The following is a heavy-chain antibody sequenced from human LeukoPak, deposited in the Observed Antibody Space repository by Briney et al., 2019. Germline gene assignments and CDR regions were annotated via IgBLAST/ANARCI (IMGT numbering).Heavy chain of an antibody. Sequence: SETLSLTCTVSGGSISSYYWSWIRQPAGKGLEWIGYIYYSGSTNYNPSLKSRVTISVDTSKNQFSLKLSSVTAADTAVYYCARAVHRGYSSSWRRVPYFDYWGQGTLVTVSS. J-gene: IGHJ4*02. CDR1: GGSISSYY. CDR3: ARAVHRGYSSSWRRVPYFDY. CDR2: IYYSGST. V-gene: IGHV4-59*01. D-gene: IGHD6-13*01.